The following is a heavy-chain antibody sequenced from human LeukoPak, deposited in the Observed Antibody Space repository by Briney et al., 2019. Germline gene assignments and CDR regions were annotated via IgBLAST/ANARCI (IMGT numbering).Heavy chain of an antibody. D-gene: IGHD2-8*01. J-gene: IGHJ5*02. CDR2: INPNSGGT. CDR1: GFTFTAYH. Sequence: ASVKVSCKASGFTFTAYHMHWVRQAPGQGLEWMGWINPNSGGTNYAQKFQGRVTMTRDTSISTVYMELTSLTSDDTAVYYCARWGGVQFDPWGQGTLVTVSS. V-gene: IGHV1-2*02. CDR3: ARWGGVQFDP.